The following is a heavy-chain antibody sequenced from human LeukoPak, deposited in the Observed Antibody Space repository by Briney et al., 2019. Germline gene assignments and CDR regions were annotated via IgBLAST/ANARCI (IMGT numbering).Heavy chain of an antibody. V-gene: IGHV4-34*01. Sequence: SSETLSLTCAVYGGSFSGYYWSWIRQPPGKGLEWIGEINHSGSTNYNPSLKSRVTISVDTSKNQFSLKLSSVTAADTAVYYCAGSSSSGSEDYWGQGTLVTVSS. CDR3: AGSSSSGSEDY. D-gene: IGHD6-6*01. CDR1: GGSFSGYY. J-gene: IGHJ4*02. CDR2: INHSGST.